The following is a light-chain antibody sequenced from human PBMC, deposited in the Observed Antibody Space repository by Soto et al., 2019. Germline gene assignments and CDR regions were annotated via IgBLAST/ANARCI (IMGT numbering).Light chain of an antibody. V-gene: IGLV4-60*02. Sequence: QSVLTQSSSASASLGSSVKLTCTLSSGHSSYIIAWHQQQPGKAPRYLMKLEGSGSYNKGSGVPDRFSGSSSGADRYLTISTLQVEDEADYYCETWDSNTRVFGGGTQLTVL. CDR1: SGHSSYI. J-gene: IGLJ2*01. CDR3: ETWDSNTRV. CDR2: LEGSGSY.